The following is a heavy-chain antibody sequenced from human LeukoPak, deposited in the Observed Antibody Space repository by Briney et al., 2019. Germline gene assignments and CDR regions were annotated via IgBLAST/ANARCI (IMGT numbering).Heavy chain of an antibody. J-gene: IGHJ4*02. CDR1: GYIFTNYY. CDR3: ARTAVTGATPFDF. V-gene: IGHV1-2*02. Sequence: ASVKVSCKASGYIFTNYYMHFLRQAPGQGLEWMGWINPNTSLTKYAQKFEGRVTMTRDTSIRTAYFELRSLRSDDTAAYYCARTAVTGATPFDFWGQGTPVAVSS. CDR2: INPNTSLT. D-gene: IGHD6-19*01.